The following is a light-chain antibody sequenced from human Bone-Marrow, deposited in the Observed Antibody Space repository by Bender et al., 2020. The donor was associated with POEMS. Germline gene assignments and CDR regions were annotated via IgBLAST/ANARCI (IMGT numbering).Light chain of an antibody. CDR2: EVS. CDR3: CSYVGDYTYV. CDR1: SGDVGGYNF. Sequence: QSALTQPASVSGSPGQSITISCTGTSGDVGGYNFVSWYQQHPGKAPKLMIYEVSNRPSGVPDRFSGSKSGNTASLTISGLQAEDEADYYCCSYVGDYTYVFAAGTEVTVL. V-gene: IGLV2-11*01. J-gene: IGLJ1*01.